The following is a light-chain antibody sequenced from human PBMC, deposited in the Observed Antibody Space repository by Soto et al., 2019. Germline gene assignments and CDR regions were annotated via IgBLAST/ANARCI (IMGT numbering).Light chain of an antibody. V-gene: IGKV3-11*01. Sequence: EIVLTQSPATLSLAPGERATLSCRASQTVGSSLAWYQHKPGQAPRLLIYDASTRATAIPARFSGSGSGTDFTLTISSLEPEDFAVYYCQQRYIWPPFTFGPVTKVDIK. CDR3: QQRYIWPPFT. CDR2: DAS. J-gene: IGKJ3*01. CDR1: QTVGSS.